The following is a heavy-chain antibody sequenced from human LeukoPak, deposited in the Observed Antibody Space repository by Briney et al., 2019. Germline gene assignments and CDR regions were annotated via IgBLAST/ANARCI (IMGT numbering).Heavy chain of an antibody. Sequence: SETLSLTFAFYGGAFSDYYWSWIRKSPGKGLEWIGEINHSGSTYYNPSLKSRVTISLDTSKSQFSLKLTSVTAADTAVYYCARKQGGQLVNTRRWFDPWGQGTLVTVSS. CDR3: ARKQGGQLVNTRRWFDP. J-gene: IGHJ5*02. D-gene: IGHD6-13*01. CDR1: GGAFSDYY. V-gene: IGHV4-34*01. CDR2: INHSGST.